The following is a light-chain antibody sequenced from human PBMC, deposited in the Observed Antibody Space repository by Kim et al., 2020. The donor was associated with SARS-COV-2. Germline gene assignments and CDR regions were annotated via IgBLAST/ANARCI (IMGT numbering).Light chain of an antibody. Sequence: EIVLTQSPGTLSLSPGERATLACRASQSVSGNHLAWYQQKPGQAPRLVIHSASARATGIPDRFSGSGSGTDFTLTISRLEPEDFAVFYCQQYVSSPLTFGGGTKVDIK. CDR1: QSVSGNH. CDR3: QQYVSSPLT. J-gene: IGKJ4*01. V-gene: IGKV3-20*01. CDR2: SAS.